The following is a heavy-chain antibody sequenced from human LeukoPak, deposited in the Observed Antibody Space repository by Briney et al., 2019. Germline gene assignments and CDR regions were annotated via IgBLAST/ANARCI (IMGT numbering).Heavy chain of an antibody. Sequence: GGSLRLSCAASGLTFSNAWMSCGRQAPGKGLEWGGRIKSKTDGGTTDYAAPVKGRFTISRDDSKNTLYLQMNSLKPEDTAVYYCTTDQRSTTEFDYWGQGTLVTVSS. V-gene: IGHV3-15*01. CDR2: IKSKTDGGTT. CDR1: GLTFSNAW. CDR3: TTDQRSTTEFDY. D-gene: IGHD2-2*01. J-gene: IGHJ4*02.